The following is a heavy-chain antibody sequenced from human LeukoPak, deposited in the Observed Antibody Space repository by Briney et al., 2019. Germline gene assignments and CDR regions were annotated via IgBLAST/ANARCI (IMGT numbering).Heavy chain of an antibody. V-gene: IGHV3-33*06. CDR1: EFTFSSHG. D-gene: IGHD3-22*01. CDR2: IWYDGSNK. J-gene: IGHJ3*02. Sequence: RSLRLSCAASEFTFSSHGMHWVRQAPGKGLEGVPVIWYDGSNKYYVDSVKGRFTISRDNSKNTLYLQMNSLRAEDTAVYYCAKRGDYYDSSGSGGFDVFDIWGQGRMVAVSS. CDR3: AKRGDYYDSSGSGGFDVFDI.